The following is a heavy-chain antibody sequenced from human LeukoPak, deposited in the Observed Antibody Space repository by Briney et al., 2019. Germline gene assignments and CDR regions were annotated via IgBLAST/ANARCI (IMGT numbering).Heavy chain of an antibody. Sequence: PGGSLRLSCVASGFTFDDYAMHWVRQAPGKGLEWVSGITWHSENIDYADSVKGRFTISRDNAKNSLYLQMNNLRPEDTALYFCVAVPETDFWIGFYLDSWGQGTLVTVSS. V-gene: IGHV3-9*01. CDR3: VAVPETDFWIGFYLDS. J-gene: IGHJ4*02. CDR1: GFTFDDYA. D-gene: IGHD3-3*01. CDR2: ITWHSENI.